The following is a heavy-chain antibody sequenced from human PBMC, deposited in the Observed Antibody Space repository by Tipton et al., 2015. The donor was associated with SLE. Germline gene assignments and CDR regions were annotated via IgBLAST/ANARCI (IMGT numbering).Heavy chain of an antibody. CDR3: AKDTGYSSGWSHWFDP. J-gene: IGHJ5*02. CDR1: GFTFSSYW. D-gene: IGHD6-19*01. V-gene: IGHV3-7*03. Sequence: SLRLSCAASGFTFSSYWMSWVRQAPGKGLEWVANIKQDGSEKYYVDSVKGRFTISRDNAKNSLYLQMNSLRAEDTALYYCAKDTGYSSGWSHWFDPWGQGTLVTVSS. CDR2: IKQDGSEK.